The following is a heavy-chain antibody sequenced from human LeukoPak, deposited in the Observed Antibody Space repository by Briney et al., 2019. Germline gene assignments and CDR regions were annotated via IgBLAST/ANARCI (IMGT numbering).Heavy chain of an antibody. V-gene: IGHV5-10-1*01. Sequence: GESLKISCKGSGYTFISYYITWVRQMPGKGLEWMGRIDPGDSYANYSPSFQGHVSISSDKSFTTAYLQWSSLKASDTAIYYCARLKPMGGSSWYFYYWGQGTLVTVSS. CDR2: IDPGDSYA. CDR3: ARLKPMGGSSWYFYY. CDR1: GYTFISYY. D-gene: IGHD6-13*01. J-gene: IGHJ4*02.